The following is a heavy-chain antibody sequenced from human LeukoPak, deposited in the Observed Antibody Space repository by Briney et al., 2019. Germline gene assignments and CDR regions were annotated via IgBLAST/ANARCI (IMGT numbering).Heavy chain of an antibody. J-gene: IGHJ6*03. D-gene: IGHD2-21*01. CDR3: ATPGVRDYYYYLDV. CDR1: GFTLSAYS. V-gene: IGHV3-48*04. CDR2: MSSSMNTI. Sequence: PGGSLRLSCAASGFTLSAYSINWVRQAPGKGLEWIAYMSSSMNTIYYADAVKGRFTVSIDNANNSVHLQMSSLRAEDTAVYYCATPGVRDYYYYLDVWGTGTTVTVSS.